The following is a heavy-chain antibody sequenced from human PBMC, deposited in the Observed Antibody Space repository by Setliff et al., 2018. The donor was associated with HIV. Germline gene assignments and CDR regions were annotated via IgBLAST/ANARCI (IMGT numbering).Heavy chain of an antibody. D-gene: IGHD6-25*01. CDR3: ATAGFDP. J-gene: IGHJ5*02. CDR2: ISPDDSDT. CDR1: GHVFTNYW. V-gene: IGHV5-51*01. Sequence: GESLKISCKSSGHVFTNYWIGWVRQMPGKGLEWMGIISPDDSDTRYSPSFQGQVTFSADKSINAAYLQWSSLKASDTAMYYCATAGFDPWGQGTLVTVSS.